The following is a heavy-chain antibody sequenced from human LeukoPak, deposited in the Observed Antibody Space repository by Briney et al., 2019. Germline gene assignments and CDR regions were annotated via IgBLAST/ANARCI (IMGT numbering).Heavy chain of an antibody. CDR3: AKDQDMDV. V-gene: IGHV3-30*18. CDR1: GFTFSSYG. D-gene: IGHD2-15*01. Sequence: GRSLRLSCAASGFTFSSYGMPWVRQAPGKGLEWVAVISYDGSNKYYADSVKGRFTISRDNSKNTLYLQMNSLRAEDTAVYYCAKDQDMDVWGQGTLVTVFS. CDR2: ISYDGSNK. J-gene: IGHJ4*02.